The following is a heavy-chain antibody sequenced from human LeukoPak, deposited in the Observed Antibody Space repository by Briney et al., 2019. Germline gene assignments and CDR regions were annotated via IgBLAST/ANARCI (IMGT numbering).Heavy chain of an antibody. D-gene: IGHD7-27*01. CDR1: GVIVSTNY. V-gene: IGHV3-53*01. J-gene: IGHJ4*02. CDR3: ARDTPAGDFEY. Sequence: GGSLRLCCAASGVIVSTNYMIWVHQAPGKGLKMFCVIYSVGGTYYADSVRGRFTISRDNFKNMMYLKMNSLRAEDTAVYYCARDTPAGDFEYWGQGTLVSVSS. CDR2: IYSVGGT.